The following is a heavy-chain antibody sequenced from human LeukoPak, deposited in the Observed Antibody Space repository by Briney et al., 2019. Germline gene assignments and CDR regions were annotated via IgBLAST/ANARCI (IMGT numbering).Heavy chain of an antibody. CDR2: ISSSGSHT. CDR3: ARGDVDYYDSSGSDVFYI. CDR1: GFTISAYS. D-gene: IGHD3-22*01. Sequence: GGSLSLSCATSGFTISAYSMSWVRQAPGKGLEWVACISSSGSHTYYADSVKGRFIISRDNAKNSMSLHINSLRVEDTAMYFCARGDVDYYDSSGSDVFYIWGQGTRVTVSS. J-gene: IGHJ3*02. V-gene: IGHV3-21*06.